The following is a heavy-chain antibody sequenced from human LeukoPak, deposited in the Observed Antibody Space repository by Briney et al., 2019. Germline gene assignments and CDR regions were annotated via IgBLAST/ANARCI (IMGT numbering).Heavy chain of an antibody. D-gene: IGHD2-2*01. V-gene: IGHV4-61*01. CDR1: GGSVSSGSYY. Sequence: PSETLSLTCTVSGGSVSSGSYYWSWIRQPPGKGLEWIGYIYYSGSTNYNPSLKSRVTISVDTSKNQFSLKLSSVTAADTAVYYCARGIVVSPAAPYSCFDPWGQGTLVTVSS. J-gene: IGHJ5*02. CDR3: ARGIVVSPAAPYSCFDP. CDR2: IYYSGST.